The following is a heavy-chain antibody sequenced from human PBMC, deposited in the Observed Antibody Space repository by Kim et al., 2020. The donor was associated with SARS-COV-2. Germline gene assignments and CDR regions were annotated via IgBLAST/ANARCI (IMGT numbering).Heavy chain of an antibody. CDR1: GFTVSSNY. J-gene: IGHJ5*02. Sequence: GGSLRLSCTASGFTVSSNYMSWFRQAPGKGLEWVSIIYINGITYYVDSVKGRFTISRDNSKNTLYLQMNSLRVEDTAVYYCARDGGYGDSNWFDPWGQGTLVTVSS. D-gene: IGHD4-17*01. V-gene: IGHV3-66*01. CDR3: ARDGGYGDSNWFDP. CDR2: IYINGIT.